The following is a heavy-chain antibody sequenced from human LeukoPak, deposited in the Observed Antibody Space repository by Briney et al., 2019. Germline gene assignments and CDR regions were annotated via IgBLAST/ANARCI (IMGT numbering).Heavy chain of an antibody. D-gene: IGHD3-10*01. J-gene: IGHJ4*02. CDR3: AKDTMVRGLVDN. CDR1: GFTFSTYA. CDR2: ISGSGDAT. Sequence: GGSLRLSCAASGFTFSTYAMSWVRQAPGEGLEWVSSISGSGDATYYADSVKGRFTISRDNSKNTLYLQMNSLRVKDTAIYYCAKDTMVRGLVDNWGQGTLVTVSS. V-gene: IGHV3-23*01.